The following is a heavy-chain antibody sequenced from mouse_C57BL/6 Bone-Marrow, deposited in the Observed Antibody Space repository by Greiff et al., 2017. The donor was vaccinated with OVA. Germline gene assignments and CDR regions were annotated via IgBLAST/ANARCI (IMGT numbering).Heavy chain of an antibody. Sequence: GGGLVQPKGSLKLPCAASGFSFNTYAMNWVRQAPGKGLEWVARIRSKSNNYATYYADSVKDRFTSSRDDSESMLYLQMNNLKTEDTSMYYCVRSYDGNFGAMDYWGQGTSVTVSS. CDR2: IRSKSNNYAT. CDR3: VRSYDGNFGAMDY. J-gene: IGHJ4*01. V-gene: IGHV10-1*01. CDR1: GFSFNTYA. D-gene: IGHD2-1*01.